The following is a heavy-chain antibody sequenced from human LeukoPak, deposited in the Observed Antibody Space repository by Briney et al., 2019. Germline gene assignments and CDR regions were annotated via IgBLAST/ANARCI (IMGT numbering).Heavy chain of an antibody. Sequence: PGGSLRLSCVASGFTLSNYAMSWVRQAPGKGLEWVSSLGISGGYTWYAGSVKGRFTISRDNSKNSLYLQMNSLRAEDTAVYYCAREVATDSDFDYWGQGTLVTVSS. J-gene: IGHJ4*02. D-gene: IGHD5-12*01. CDR1: GFTLSNYA. CDR3: AREVATDSDFDY. V-gene: IGHV3-23*01. CDR2: LGISGGYT.